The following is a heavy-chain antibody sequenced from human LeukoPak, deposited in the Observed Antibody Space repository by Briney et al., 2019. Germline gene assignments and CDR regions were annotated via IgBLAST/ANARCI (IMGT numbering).Heavy chain of an antibody. CDR3: AKFLPTPIVVANYYFDY. CDR2: IKQDGSEK. Sequence: GRSLRLSCAASGFTFSSYWMSWVRQAPGKGLEWVANIKQDGSEKYYVDSVKGRFTISRDNAKNSLYLQMNSLRAEDTAVYYCAKFLPTPIVVANYYFDYWGQGTLVTVSS. V-gene: IGHV3-7*03. CDR1: GFTFSSYW. J-gene: IGHJ4*02. D-gene: IGHD2-21*01.